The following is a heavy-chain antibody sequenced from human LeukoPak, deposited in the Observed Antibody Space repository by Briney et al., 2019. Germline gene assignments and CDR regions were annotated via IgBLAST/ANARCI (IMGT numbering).Heavy chain of an antibody. V-gene: IGHV4-59*01. CDR1: GGSISSYY. CDR2: IYYSGST. CDR3: AGGDIAAAGTFDY. Sequence: SETLSLPCTVSGGSISSYYWSWIRQPPGKGLEWIGYIYYSGSTNYNPSLKSRVTRSVDTSKNQFSLKLSSVTAADTAVYYCAGGDIAAAGTFDYWGQGTLVTVSS. J-gene: IGHJ4*02. D-gene: IGHD6-13*01.